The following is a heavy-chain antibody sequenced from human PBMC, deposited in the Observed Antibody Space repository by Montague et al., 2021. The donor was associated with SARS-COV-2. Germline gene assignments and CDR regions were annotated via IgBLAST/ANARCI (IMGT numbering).Heavy chain of an antibody. CDR3: ARIWGATRGDAFDI. Sequence: PALVKPTQTLTLTCTFSGFSLSTSGVGVGWIRQPPGKALEWLALIYWDDDKPYSPSLKSRLTITKDTSKNQVVLTMTNMDPVDTATYYCARIWGATRGDAFDIGGQGTMVTFSS. CDR2: IYWDDDK. CDR1: GFSLSTSGVG. D-gene: IGHD1-26*01. J-gene: IGHJ3*02. V-gene: IGHV2-5*02.